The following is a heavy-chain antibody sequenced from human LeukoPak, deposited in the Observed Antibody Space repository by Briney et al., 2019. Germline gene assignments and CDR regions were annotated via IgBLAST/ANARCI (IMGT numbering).Heavy chain of an antibody. J-gene: IGHJ4*02. D-gene: IGHD6-13*01. CDR1: GFTFSRYS. CDR3: ARVRAIWYEDY. Sequence: GGSLRLSCAASGFTFSRYSFNWVRQVPGKGLEWVSSITTTFYTYYTDSVKGRFTISRDNAKNSLYLQMISLRAEDTAVYYCARVRAIWYEDYWGQGTLVTVSS. CDR2: ITTTFYT. V-gene: IGHV3-21*01.